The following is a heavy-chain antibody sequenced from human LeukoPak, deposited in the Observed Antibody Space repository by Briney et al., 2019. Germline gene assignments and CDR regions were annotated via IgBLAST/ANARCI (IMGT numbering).Heavy chain of an antibody. CDR2: VNPNSGGT. D-gene: IGHD5-12*01. Sequence: ASVKVSCKASGYTFTGYYMHWVRQAPGQRLEWMGWVNPNSGGTNYAQKFQGRVTMTRDTSISTAYMELSRLTSDDTAVYYCARVIEYSGYDFRFDYWGQGTLVIVSS. CDR1: GYTFTGYY. CDR3: ARVIEYSGYDFRFDY. J-gene: IGHJ4*02. V-gene: IGHV1-2*02.